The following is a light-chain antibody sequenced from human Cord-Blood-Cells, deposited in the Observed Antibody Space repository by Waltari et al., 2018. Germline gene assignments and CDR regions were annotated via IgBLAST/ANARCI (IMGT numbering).Light chain of an antibody. CDR2: DVS. CDR3: SSYTSSSTVV. Sequence: QSALTQPASVSGSPGQSITIPCTGTSSDVGGYNYVSWYQQHPGKAPKLMIYDVSNRPSGVSNRFAGSKSGNTASLTISGLQAEDGADYYCSSYTSSSTVVFGGGTKLTVL. V-gene: IGLV2-14*01. J-gene: IGLJ2*01. CDR1: SSDVGGYNY.